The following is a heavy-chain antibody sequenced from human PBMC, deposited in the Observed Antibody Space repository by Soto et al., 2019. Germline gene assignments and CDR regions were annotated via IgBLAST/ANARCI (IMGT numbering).Heavy chain of an antibody. V-gene: IGHV4-4*02. CDR3: ARFSGSYYYAMDV. Sequence: PSETLSLTCAVSGGSISSSNWWSWVRQPPGKGLEWIGDIYHSGNTNYNPSLKSRVTISVDTSKNQFSLQLKSVTAADTALYYCARFSGSYYYAMDVWGQGATVTVSS. CDR2: IYHSGNT. J-gene: IGHJ6*02. CDR1: GGSISSSNW. D-gene: IGHD6-19*01.